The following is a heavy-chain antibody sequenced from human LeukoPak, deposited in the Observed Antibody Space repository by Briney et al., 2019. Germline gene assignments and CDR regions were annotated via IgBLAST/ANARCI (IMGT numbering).Heavy chain of an antibody. J-gene: IGHJ4*02. V-gene: IGHV4-38-2*02. CDR3: ARDLAYCGGDCYSSSKYYFDY. CDR2: IYHSGST. D-gene: IGHD2-21*02. CDR1: GYSISSGYY. Sequence: SETLSLTCTVSGYSISSGYYWGWIRQPPGKGLEWIGSIYHSGSTYYNPSLKSRVTISVDTSKNQFSLKLSSVTAADTAVYYCARDLAYCGGDCYSSSKYYFDYWGQGTLVTVSS.